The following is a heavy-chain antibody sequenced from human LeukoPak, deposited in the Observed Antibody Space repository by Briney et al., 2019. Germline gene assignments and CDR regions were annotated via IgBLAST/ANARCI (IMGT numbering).Heavy chain of an antibody. V-gene: IGHV4-38-2*01. CDR2: IYHSGST. CDR1: GYSISSGYY. CDR3: ARHRRGVHTYYDILTGYSTHDY. Sequence: SETLSLTCAVSGYSISSGYYWGWIRQPPGKGLEWIGSIYHSGSTYYNPSLKSRVTISVDTSKNRFSLKLSSVTAADTAVYYCARHRRGVHTYYDILTGYSTHDYWGQGTLVTVSS. D-gene: IGHD3-9*01. J-gene: IGHJ4*02.